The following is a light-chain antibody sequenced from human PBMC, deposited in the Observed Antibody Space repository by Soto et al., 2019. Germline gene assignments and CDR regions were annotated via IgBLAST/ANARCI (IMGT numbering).Light chain of an antibody. Sequence: VLTQSPATLSLSPGKRATLSCRASQSIHTSLAWYQQKPGQPTRLVVYDSTLRANGVPDRFGGSRSGTEFTLTLHNLEPEDFALYYCQQRNVWHPITFGQGTRLEIK. CDR2: DST. CDR1: QSIHTS. J-gene: IGKJ5*01. CDR3: QQRNVWHPIT. V-gene: IGKV3D-11*02.